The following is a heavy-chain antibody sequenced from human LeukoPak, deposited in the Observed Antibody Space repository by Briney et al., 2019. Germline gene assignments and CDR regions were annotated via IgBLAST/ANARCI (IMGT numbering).Heavy chain of an antibody. CDR2: ISGSGSGGST. J-gene: IGHJ4*02. Sequence: GGSLRLSCAASGFTFSSSALSWVRQAPGKGLEWVSNISGSGSGGSTYYADSVKGRFTISRDNSKNTLYLQMNSLKTEDTAVYYCTTDLVYYDSSGYYGERVDYWGQGTLVTVSS. D-gene: IGHD3-22*01. CDR1: GFTFSSSA. V-gene: IGHV3-23*01. CDR3: TTDLVYYDSSGYYGERVDY.